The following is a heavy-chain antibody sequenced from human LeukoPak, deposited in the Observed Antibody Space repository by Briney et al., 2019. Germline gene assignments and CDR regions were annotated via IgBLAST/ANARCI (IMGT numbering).Heavy chain of an antibody. Sequence: GGSLRLSCAASGFTFSSYGMHWVRQAPGKGLEWVAFIRYDGSNKYYADSVKGRFTISRDNSKNTLYLQMNSLRAEDTAVYYCAKWIVGDPSGLFDYWGQGTLVTVSS. J-gene: IGHJ4*02. CDR3: AKWIVGDPSGLFDY. CDR1: GFTFSSYG. D-gene: IGHD1-26*01. CDR2: IRYDGSNK. V-gene: IGHV3-30*02.